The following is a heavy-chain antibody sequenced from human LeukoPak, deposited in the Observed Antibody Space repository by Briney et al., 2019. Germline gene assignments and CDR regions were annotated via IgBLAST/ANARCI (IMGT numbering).Heavy chain of an antibody. Sequence: ASVKVSCKASGYTFTGYYMHWVRQAPGQGLEWMGWINPNSGGTNYAQKFQGRVTMTRDTSISTAYMELSRPRSDDTAVYYCARDRLVGATFYYYMDVWGKGTTVTVSS. CDR1: GYTFTGYY. CDR3: ARDRLVGATFYYYMDV. CDR2: INPNSGGT. J-gene: IGHJ6*03. V-gene: IGHV1-2*02. D-gene: IGHD1-26*01.